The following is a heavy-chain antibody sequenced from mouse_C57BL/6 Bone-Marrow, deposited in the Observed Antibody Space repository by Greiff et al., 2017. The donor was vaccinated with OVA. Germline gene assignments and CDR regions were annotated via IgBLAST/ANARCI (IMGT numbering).Heavy chain of an antibody. D-gene: IGHD2-4*01. J-gene: IGHJ3*01. CDR3: TREGIYYDYDGAY. CDR2: IDPETGGT. V-gene: IGHV1-15*01. Sequence: LVESGAELVRPGASVTLSCKASGYTFTDYEMHWVKQTPVHGLEWIGAIDPETGGTSYNQKFKGKAILTADKSSNTAYMELRSLTSEDSAVYYCTREGIYYDYDGAYWGQGTLVTVSA. CDR1: GYTFTDYE.